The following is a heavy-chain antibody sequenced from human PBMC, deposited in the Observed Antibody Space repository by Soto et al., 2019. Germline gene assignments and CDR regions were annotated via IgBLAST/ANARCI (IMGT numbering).Heavy chain of an antibody. Sequence: QVQLQQWGAGPLRPLETLSLTCGVSGGSFSGYYWAWIRQSPGKGLEWIGEINDRGSINNNPSLNSRVSISIDTSKNHYSLNLRAVTAVYTAVYYCARESHDILTGPPWVGYFDLWGRGTLVTVSS. V-gene: IGHV4-34*01. CDR3: ARESHDILTGPPWVGYFDL. CDR1: GGSFSGYY. CDR2: INDRGSI. D-gene: IGHD3-9*01. J-gene: IGHJ2*01.